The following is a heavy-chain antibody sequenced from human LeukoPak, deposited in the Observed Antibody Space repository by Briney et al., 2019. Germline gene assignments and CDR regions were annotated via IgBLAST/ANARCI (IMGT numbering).Heavy chain of an antibody. V-gene: IGHV4-59*12. J-gene: IGHJ6*02. CDR3: AELAPTVTTQRITDYYYGMDV. CDR2: IYYSGST. CDR1: GGSISSYY. Sequence: PSETLSLTCTVSGGSISSYYWSWIRQPPGKGLEWVGYIYYSGSTNYNPSLKSRVTISVDTSKNQFYLKLSSVTDADTAVYYCAELAPTVTTQRITDYYYGMDVWGQGTTVTVSS. D-gene: IGHD3-10*01.